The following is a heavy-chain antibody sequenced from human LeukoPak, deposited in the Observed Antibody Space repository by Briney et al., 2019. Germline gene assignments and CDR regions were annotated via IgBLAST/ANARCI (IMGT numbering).Heavy chain of an antibody. V-gene: IGHV3-30*18. J-gene: IGHJ4*02. Sequence: SGGSLRLSCAASGFTFSSYGMHWVRQAPGKGLEWVAVISYDGSNKYYADSVKGRFTISRDNSKNTLYLQMNSLRAEDTAVYYCAKEYDFWSGYYLGGLSGAGRPLDYWGQGTLVTVSS. CDR3: AKEYDFWSGYYLGGLSGAGRPLDY. CDR1: GFTFSSYG. CDR2: ISYDGSNK. D-gene: IGHD3-3*01.